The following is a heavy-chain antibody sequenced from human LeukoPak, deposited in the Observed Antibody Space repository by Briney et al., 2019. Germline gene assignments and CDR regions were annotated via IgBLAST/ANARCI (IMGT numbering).Heavy chain of an antibody. CDR3: ARHLSGITGYTYGRGIDY. V-gene: IGHV3-7*01. CDR2: IKKDGSEK. CDR1: GFTFSSYW. D-gene: IGHD5-18*01. J-gene: IGHJ4*02. Sequence: GGSLRLSCAASGFTFSSYWMSWVRQAPGKGLEWVANIKKDGSEKYYVDSVKGRFTISRDNAKKSLYLQMNSLRAEDTAVYYCARHLSGITGYTYGRGIDYWGQGTLLPVSS.